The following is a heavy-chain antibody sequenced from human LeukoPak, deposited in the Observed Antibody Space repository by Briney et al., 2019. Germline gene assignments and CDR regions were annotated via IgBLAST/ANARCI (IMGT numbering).Heavy chain of an antibody. V-gene: IGHV4-61*05. CDR3: ARGCSGGSCYSLSFDY. Sequence: SETLSLTCTVSGYSISSGYYWDWIRQPPGKGLEWIGYIYYSGTTNYNSSLKSRVSMSVDTSKNQFSLKLSSVTAADTAVYYCARGCSGGSCYSLSFDYWGQGTLVTASS. J-gene: IGHJ4*02. D-gene: IGHD2-15*01. CDR2: IYYSGTT. CDR1: GYSISSGYY.